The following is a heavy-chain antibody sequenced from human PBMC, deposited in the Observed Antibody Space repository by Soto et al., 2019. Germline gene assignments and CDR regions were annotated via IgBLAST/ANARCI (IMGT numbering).Heavy chain of an antibody. V-gene: IGHV3-11*05. CDR3: ARDTEGAGLSMYSSGPDVIN. D-gene: IGHD6-19*01. Sequence: QVQLVESGGGLVKPGGSLRLSCAASGFTFSDYYMSWIRQAPGKGLEWVSYISSSSSYTNYADSVKGRFTISRDNAKNSLYLQMNSLRAEDTAVYYCARDTEGAGLSMYSSGPDVINWGQGTLVTVSS. J-gene: IGHJ4*02. CDR1: GFTFSDYY. CDR2: ISSSSSYT.